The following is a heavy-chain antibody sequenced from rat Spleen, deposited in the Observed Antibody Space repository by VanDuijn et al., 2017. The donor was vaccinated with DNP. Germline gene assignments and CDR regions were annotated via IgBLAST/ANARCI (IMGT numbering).Heavy chain of an antibody. V-gene: IGHV5-58*01. CDR2: IKTGGGST. CDR1: RFTFNSYW. Sequence: EVQLVESGGDLVQPGRSLKLSCVASRFTFNSYWMAWIRQVPGKGLEWVASIKTGGGSTYYPDSVKGRFTISRDNAENTVYLQMNSLRSEDTATYYCLKHLDAWGQGTSVTVSS. CDR3: LKHLDA. J-gene: IGHJ4*01.